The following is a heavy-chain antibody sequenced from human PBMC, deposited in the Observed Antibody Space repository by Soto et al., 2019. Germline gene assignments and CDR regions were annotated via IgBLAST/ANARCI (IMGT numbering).Heavy chain of an antibody. CDR1: GGSISSGGYY. D-gene: IGHD5-12*01. Sequence: SETLSLTCTVSGGSISSGGYYWSWIRQHPGKGLEWIGYIYYSGSTYYNPSLKSRVTISVDTSKNQFSLKLSSVTAADTAVYYCARELGDGYNRDEQDAFDIWGQGTMVTVSS. CDR3: ARELGDGYNRDEQDAFDI. V-gene: IGHV4-31*03. J-gene: IGHJ3*02. CDR2: IYYSGST.